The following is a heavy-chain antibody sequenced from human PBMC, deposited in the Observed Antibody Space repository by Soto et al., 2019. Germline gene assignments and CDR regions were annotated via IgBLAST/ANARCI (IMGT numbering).Heavy chain of an antibody. J-gene: IGHJ4*02. CDR1: GFTFSSYS. V-gene: IGHV3-21*01. D-gene: IGHD6-13*01. CDR2: ISSSSSYI. CDR3: ARDSSLVPPTFDY. Sequence: PGGSLRLSCAASGFTFSSYSMNWVRQAPGKGLEWVSSISSSSSYIYYADSVKGRFTISRDNAKNSLYLQMNSLRAEDTAVYYCARDSSLVPPTFDYWGQGTLVTVSS.